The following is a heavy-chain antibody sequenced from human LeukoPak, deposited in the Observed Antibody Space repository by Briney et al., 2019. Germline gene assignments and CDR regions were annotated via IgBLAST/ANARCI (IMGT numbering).Heavy chain of an antibody. CDR1: GFTFSSYT. J-gene: IGHJ4*02. CDR3: AKAHVPTMIRGVVSSD. Sequence: PGGSLRLSCAASGFTFSSYTMKWVRQAPGKGLEWVSSISSSSSYIYYADSVKGRFTISRDNAKNSLSLQMNSLRAEDTALYYCAKAHVPTMIRGVVSSDWGQGTLVTVSS. V-gene: IGHV3-21*04. CDR2: ISSSSSYI. D-gene: IGHD3-10*01.